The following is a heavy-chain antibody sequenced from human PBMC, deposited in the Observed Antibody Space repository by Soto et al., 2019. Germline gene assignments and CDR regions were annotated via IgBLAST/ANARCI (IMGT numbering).Heavy chain of an antibody. J-gene: IGHJ4*02. CDR2: MYNSVST. D-gene: IGHD5-18*01. Sequence: SETLSLTCSVSGGSISGDHWSWVRQPPGKGLEWIGYMYNSVSTNNNPSLKSRVTISLDTSKNQVSLKLSSVTAADTAVYYCASRKQLDRFDYWGQGTQVTFSS. CDR1: GGSISGDH. V-gene: IGHV4-59*01. CDR3: ASRKQLDRFDY.